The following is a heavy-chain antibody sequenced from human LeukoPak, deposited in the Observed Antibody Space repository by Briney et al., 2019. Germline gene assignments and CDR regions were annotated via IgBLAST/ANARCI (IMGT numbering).Heavy chain of an antibody. D-gene: IGHD3-10*01. Sequence: EASVTVSCTASGYTFTSYGISWVRQAPGQGLEWMGWISAYNGNTNYAQKLQGRVTMTTDTSTSTAYMELRSLRSDDTAVYYCARVSSPLEGMDVWGQGTTVTVSS. V-gene: IGHV1-18*01. CDR2: ISAYNGNT. CDR3: ARVSSPLEGMDV. J-gene: IGHJ6*02. CDR1: GYTFTSYG.